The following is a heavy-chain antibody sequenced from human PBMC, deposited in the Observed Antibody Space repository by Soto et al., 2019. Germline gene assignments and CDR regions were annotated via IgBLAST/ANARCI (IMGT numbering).Heavy chain of an antibody. Sequence: QVQLVESGGGLVKPGGSLRLSCAASGFTFSDYYMSWIRQAPGKGLEWVSYISSSGSTIYYADSVKGRFTISRDNAKNSLYLQMTTLRAEDTAVYYCASPRTIRYDDYMDVWCKATTVTFSS. V-gene: IGHV3-11*01. D-gene: IGHD2-8*01. CDR3: ASPRTIRYDDYMDV. CDR2: ISSSGSTI. CDR1: GFTFSDYY. J-gene: IGHJ6*03.